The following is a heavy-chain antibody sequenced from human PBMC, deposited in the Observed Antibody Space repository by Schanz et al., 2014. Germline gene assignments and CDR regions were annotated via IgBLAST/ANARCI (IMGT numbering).Heavy chain of an antibody. CDR1: GYSFAAFF. V-gene: IGHV1-2*02. CDR3: ARDQTGTTNWFDP. Sequence: QVQLVQSGAEVRKPGASVRVSCKASGYSFAAFFIHWVRQTPGQGLEWMGCINPYSGATYYAQKFPPPLPMTSDSSLSTVYMEVHSLTSSSSAVFFCARDQTGTTNWFDPWGQGTLVTVSS. CDR2: INPYSGAT. J-gene: IGHJ5*02. D-gene: IGHD1-7*01.